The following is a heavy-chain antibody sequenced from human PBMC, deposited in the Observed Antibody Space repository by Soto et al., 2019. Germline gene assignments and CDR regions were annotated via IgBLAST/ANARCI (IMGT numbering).Heavy chain of an antibody. CDR2: IDPSGGKT. Sequence: ASVKVSCKASGYTFTRDQIHWVRQAPGQGLEWMGMIDPSGGKTNYAQKFQGRVTMTRDTSTSTVYMALSSLRSEDTAIYFCGRVMRSLLSITALDTWGQGTLVPVSS. J-gene: IGHJ5*02. CDR3: GRVMRSLLSITALDT. CDR1: GYTFTRDQ. D-gene: IGHD3-10*01. V-gene: IGHV1-46*01.